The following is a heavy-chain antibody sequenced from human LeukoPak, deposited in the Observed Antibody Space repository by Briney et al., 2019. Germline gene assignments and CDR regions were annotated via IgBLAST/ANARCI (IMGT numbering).Heavy chain of an antibody. V-gene: IGHV3-21*01. Sequence: NPGGSLRLPCAASGFTFSSYSMNWVRQAPGKGLEWVSSISSSSSYIYYADSVKGRFTISRDNAKNSLYLQMNSLRAEDTAVYYCARELLWFGELWGEAFDIWGQGTMVTVSS. CDR2: ISSSSSYI. CDR3: ARELLWFGELWGEAFDI. J-gene: IGHJ3*02. CDR1: GFTFSSYS. D-gene: IGHD3-10*01.